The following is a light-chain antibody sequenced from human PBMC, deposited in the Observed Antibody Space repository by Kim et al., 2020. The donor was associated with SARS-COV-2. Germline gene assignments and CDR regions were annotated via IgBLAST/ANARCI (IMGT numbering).Light chain of an antibody. CDR2: QDS. Sequence: SYELTQPPSVSVSPGQTASITCSGDKLGDKYACWYQQKPGQSPVLVIYQDSKRPSGIPERFSGSNSGNTATLTISGTQAMDEADYYCQAWDSSPCWVFGGGTQLTVL. J-gene: IGLJ3*02. CDR3: QAWDSSPCWV. V-gene: IGLV3-1*01. CDR1: KLGDKY.